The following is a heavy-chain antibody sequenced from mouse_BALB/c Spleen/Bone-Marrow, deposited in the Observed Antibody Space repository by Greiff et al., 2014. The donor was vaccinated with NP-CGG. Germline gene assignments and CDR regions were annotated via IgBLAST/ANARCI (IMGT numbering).Heavy chain of an antibody. V-gene: IGHV1-18*01. CDR2: INPNNGGT. D-gene: IGHD1-2*01. J-gene: IGHJ3*01. CDR1: GYTFTEYT. CDR3: ARGKNFYYGYAWFAY. Sequence: EVQLQQSGPELVKPGASVKISCKTSGYTFTEYTMHWVKQSHGKGLEWIGGINPNNGGTSYNQKFKGKATLTVDKSSSTAYMELRSLTSEDSAVYYCARGKNFYYGYAWFAYWGQGTLVTVSA.